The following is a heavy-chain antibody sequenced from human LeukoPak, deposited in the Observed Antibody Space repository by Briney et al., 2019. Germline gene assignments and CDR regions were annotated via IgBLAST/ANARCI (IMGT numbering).Heavy chain of an antibody. CDR3: ARHAYNKYLLWFDS. V-gene: IGHV4-30-2*01. Sequence: PSQTLSLTCAVSGGSIGSGGYSWSWIRQPPGKGLEWIGYIYHSGSTYYNPSLKSRVTISVDRSKNQFSLKLSSVTAADTAVYYCARHAYNKYLLWFDSWGQGTLVTVSS. J-gene: IGHJ5*01. CDR2: IYHSGST. D-gene: IGHD2/OR15-2a*01. CDR1: GGSIGSGGYS.